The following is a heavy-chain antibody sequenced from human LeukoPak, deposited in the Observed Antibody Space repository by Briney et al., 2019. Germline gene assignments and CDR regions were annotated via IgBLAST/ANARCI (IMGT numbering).Heavy chain of an antibody. J-gene: IGHJ4*02. CDR3: ARGTARRWFGG. Sequence: SETLSLTCAVYGGSFSGYYWSWIRQPPGKGLGCIREINHSGSTNYNPSLKSRVTISVDTSKNQFSLKLSSVTAADTAVYYCARGTARRWFGGWGEGSLVTVSS. CDR2: INHSGST. CDR1: GGSFSGYY. D-gene: IGHD6-6*01. V-gene: IGHV4-34*01.